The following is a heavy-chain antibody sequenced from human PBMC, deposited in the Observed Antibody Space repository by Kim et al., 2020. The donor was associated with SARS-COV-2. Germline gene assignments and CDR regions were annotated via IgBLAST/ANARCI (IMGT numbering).Heavy chain of an antibody. V-gene: IGHV3-48*03. CDR3: ATIPDYDYVWGSYPFDY. CDR2: ISSSGSTI. J-gene: IGHJ4*02. Sequence: GGSLRLSCAASGFTFSSYEMNWVRQAPGKGLEWVSYISSSGSTIYYADSVKGRFTISRDNAKNSLYLQMNSLRAEDTAVYYCATIPDYDYVWGSYPFDYWGQGTLVTVSS. D-gene: IGHD3-16*02. CDR1: GFTFSSYE.